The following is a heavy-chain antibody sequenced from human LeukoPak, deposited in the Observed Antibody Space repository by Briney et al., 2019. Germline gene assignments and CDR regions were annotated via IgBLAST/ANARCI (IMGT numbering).Heavy chain of an antibody. CDR2: LNSDGTST. J-gene: IGHJ4*02. V-gene: IGHV3-74*01. Sequence: GGSLRLPCAASGFTFSSYWMHWVRQAPGKGLVWVSRLNSDGTSTNYADSVKGRFTISRDNAKNTLYLQMNSLRAEDTAVYYCARDSPIYSGSYFFDYWGQGTLVTVSS. D-gene: IGHD1-26*01. CDR1: GFTFSSYW. CDR3: ARDSPIYSGSYFFDY.